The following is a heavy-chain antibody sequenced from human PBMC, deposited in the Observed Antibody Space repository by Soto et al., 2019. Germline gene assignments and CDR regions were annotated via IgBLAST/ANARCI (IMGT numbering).Heavy chain of an antibody. CDR3: ARGITIFGVVSWYFDL. CDR1: GGSISSSSYY. CDR2: IYYSGST. J-gene: IGHJ2*01. D-gene: IGHD3-3*01. V-gene: IGHV4-39*01. Sequence: PSETLSLTCTVSGGSISSSSYYWGWIRQPPGKGLEWIGSIYYSGSTYYNPSPKSRVTISVDTSKNQFSLKLSSVTAADTAVYYCARGITIFGVVSWYFDLWGRGTLVTVSS.